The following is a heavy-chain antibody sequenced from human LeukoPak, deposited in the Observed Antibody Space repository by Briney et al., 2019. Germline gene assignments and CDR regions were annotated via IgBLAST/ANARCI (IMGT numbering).Heavy chain of an antibody. J-gene: IGHJ5*02. CDR3: ARDWAVWGSYP. V-gene: IGHV3-23*01. Sequence: GGSLRLSCAASGFTFSNYAMSWVRQAPGKGLEWVSAISGSGDNTYYADSVKGRFTVSRDNAKNSLYLQMNSLRAEDTAVYYCARDWAVWGSYPWGQGTLVTVSS. D-gene: IGHD3-16*01. CDR2: ISGSGDNT. CDR1: GFTFSNYA.